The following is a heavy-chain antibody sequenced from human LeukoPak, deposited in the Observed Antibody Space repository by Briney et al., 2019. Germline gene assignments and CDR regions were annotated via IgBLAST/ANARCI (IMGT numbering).Heavy chain of an antibody. Sequence: GGSLRLSCAASGFDFSSDWMHWVRQAPGKGLVWVSRIYTDGSYTNYADSVKGRFTISRDNAKNTLSLHMNSLRAEDMAVYYCARGDDESLDHWGQGTLVTVSS. CDR1: GFDFSSDW. CDR3: ARGDDESLDH. CDR2: IYTDGSYT. D-gene: IGHD2-21*01. V-gene: IGHV3-74*01. J-gene: IGHJ4*02.